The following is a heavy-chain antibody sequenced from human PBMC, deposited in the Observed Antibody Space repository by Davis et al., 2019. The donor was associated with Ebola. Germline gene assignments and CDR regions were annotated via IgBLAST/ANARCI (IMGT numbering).Heavy chain of an antibody. J-gene: IGHJ4*02. CDR2: IYYTGRT. CDR1: GGSISNADYY. CDR3: ARNRTPWLLVDF. Sequence: PSETLSLTCTASGGSISNADYYWSWIRQPPGKGLEWIGYIYYTGRTYYNPSLKSRLDMSIDTSKSQFSLWLRSVTAADTAVYYCARNRTPWLLVDFWGQGSLVSVSS. V-gene: IGHV4-30-4*01. D-gene: IGHD1-26*01.